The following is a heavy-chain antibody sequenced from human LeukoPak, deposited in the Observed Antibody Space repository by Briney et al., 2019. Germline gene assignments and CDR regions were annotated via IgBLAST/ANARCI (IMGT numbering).Heavy chain of an antibody. Sequence: GGSLRLSCAASGFTFSSYSMNCVRQAPGKGLEWVSSISSSSSYIYYADSVKGRFTISRDNAKNSLYLQMNSLRAEDTAVYYCARDRMRGVAGMSYFDYWGQGTLVTVSS. D-gene: IGHD6-19*01. V-gene: IGHV3-21*01. CDR1: GFTFSSYS. CDR2: ISSSSSYI. CDR3: ARDRMRGVAGMSYFDY. J-gene: IGHJ4*02.